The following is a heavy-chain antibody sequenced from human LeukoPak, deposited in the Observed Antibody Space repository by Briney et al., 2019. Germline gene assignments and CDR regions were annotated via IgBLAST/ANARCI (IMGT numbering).Heavy chain of an antibody. CDR3: ARADTADYYYYYMDV. D-gene: IGHD5-18*01. CDR2: IYTSGST. J-gene: IGHJ6*03. CDR1: GGSISSGSYY. Sequence: SQTLSLTCTVSGGSISSGSYYWSWIRQPAGKGLEWIVRIYTSGSTNYNPSLKSRVTISVDTSKNQFSLKLSSVTAADTAVYYCARADTADYYYYYMDVWGKGTTVTVSS. V-gene: IGHV4-61*02.